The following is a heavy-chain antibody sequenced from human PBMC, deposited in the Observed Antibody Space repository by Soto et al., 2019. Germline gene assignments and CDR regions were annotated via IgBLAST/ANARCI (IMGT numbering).Heavy chain of an antibody. V-gene: IGHV3-23*01. Sequence: VQLLESGGGLVQPGGSLRLSCTASGFTFSNYAMSWVRQAPGKGLAWVSGIDGSGGDTYYADSVKGRFTISRDNSKNTLYLQMISLRAEDTAVYYCAKRESGTTSHGGFDMWGQGTMVTVSS. CDR1: GFTFSNYA. CDR2: IDGSGGDT. J-gene: IGHJ3*02. D-gene: IGHD2-2*01. CDR3: AKRESGTTSHGGFDM.